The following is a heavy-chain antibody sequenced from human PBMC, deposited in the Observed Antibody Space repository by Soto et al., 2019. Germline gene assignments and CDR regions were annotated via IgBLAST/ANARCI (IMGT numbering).Heavy chain of an antibody. J-gene: IGHJ6*02. CDR1: VGTFSNSA. CDR3: ARDKDRVQLCWNSYYMLDV. D-gene: IGHD1-7*01. Sequence: QVQLEQSGAEVKKPGSSVKVSCKASVGTFSNSALSWVRQAPGQGLEWMGGIIPIFRNPDYAQKFQGRVTITADYSTSTVYMDLSGLTSDDTAVYYGARDKDRVQLCWNSYYMLDVWGQGTTVTVSS. CDR2: IIPIFRNP. V-gene: IGHV1-69*12.